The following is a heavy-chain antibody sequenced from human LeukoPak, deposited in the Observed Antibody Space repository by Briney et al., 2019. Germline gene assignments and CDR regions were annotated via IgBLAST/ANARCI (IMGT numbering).Heavy chain of an antibody. CDR1: VGTFTSYA. V-gene: IGHV1-69*05. CDR2: ILPLFGTA. Sequence: SVKVSCKASVGTFTSYAISCVRETPGQKLECMWGILPLFGTANYAQEFQGRVTFTTDESASTAYMEVSSLRSEDTAVYYCASGSLGGGYGVGDYYQYMDVWGKGTTVTVSS. CDR3: ASGSLGGGYGVGDYYQYMDV. D-gene: IGHD5-12*01. J-gene: IGHJ6*03.